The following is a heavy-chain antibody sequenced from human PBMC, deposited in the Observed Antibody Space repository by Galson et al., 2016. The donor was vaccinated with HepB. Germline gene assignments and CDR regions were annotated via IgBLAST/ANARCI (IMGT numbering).Heavy chain of an antibody. D-gene: IGHD7-27*01. J-gene: IGHJ4*02. CDR2: IYVGGST. CDR1: GFTVSSNY. Sequence: SLRLSCAASGFTVSSNYMNWVRQAPGKGLEWVSIIYVGGSTYYADSVRGRFTISRDNSKNTLYLQMNSLRAEDTAEYYCAGSGDYYYFDYWGQGTLVTVSS. CDR3: AGSGDYYYFDY. V-gene: IGHV3-53*01.